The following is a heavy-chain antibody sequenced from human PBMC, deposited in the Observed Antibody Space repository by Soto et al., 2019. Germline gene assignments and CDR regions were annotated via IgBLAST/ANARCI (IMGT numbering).Heavy chain of an antibody. Sequence: SETLSLTCTVSGGSISSSSYYWGWIRQSPGKGLEWIGSIYYSGSTYYNPSLKSRVTISVDTSKNQFSLKLSSVTAADTAVYYCARALSYDFWSGYRNNYGMDVWGQGTTVTVSS. J-gene: IGHJ6*02. D-gene: IGHD3-3*01. CDR2: IYYSGST. CDR3: ARALSYDFWSGYRNNYGMDV. V-gene: IGHV4-39*01. CDR1: GGSISSSSYY.